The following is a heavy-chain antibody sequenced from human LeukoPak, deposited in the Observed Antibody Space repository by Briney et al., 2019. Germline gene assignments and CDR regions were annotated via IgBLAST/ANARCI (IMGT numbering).Heavy chain of an antibody. D-gene: IGHD4-23*01. CDR3: ASAYGGNSGGFDY. CDR2: IYYSGST. Sequence: SETLSLTCTVSGGSISSSSYYWSWIRQPPGKGLEWIGYIYYSGSTNYNPSLKSRVTISVDTSKNQFSLKLSSVTAADTAVYYCASAYGGNSGGFDYWGQGTLVTVSS. J-gene: IGHJ4*02. V-gene: IGHV4-61*01. CDR1: GGSISSSSYY.